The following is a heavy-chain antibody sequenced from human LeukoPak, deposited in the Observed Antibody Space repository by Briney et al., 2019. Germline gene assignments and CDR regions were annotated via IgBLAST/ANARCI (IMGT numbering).Heavy chain of an antibody. CDR1: GGSISSYY. V-gene: IGHV4-4*07. CDR3: ARDLYRYCSGSGCRQFDY. J-gene: IGHJ4*02. Sequence: NASETLSLTCTVSGGSISSYYWSWIRQPAGKVLEWIGRIHTSGSTNYNPSLKSRVTMSGDTSKNQFSLKLYSVTAADTAVYYCARDLYRYCSGSGCRQFDYWGQGTLVTVSS. D-gene: IGHD2-15*01. CDR2: IHTSGST.